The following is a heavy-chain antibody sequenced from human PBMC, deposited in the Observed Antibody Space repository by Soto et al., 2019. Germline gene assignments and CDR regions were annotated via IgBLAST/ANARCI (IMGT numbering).Heavy chain of an antibody. J-gene: IGHJ6*02. V-gene: IGHV1-69*13. CDR1: GGTFSSYA. CDR2: IIPIFGTA. D-gene: IGHD2-2*01. CDR3: ADSGGCSSTSCYRYPNQIEKYYYYYGMDV. Sequence: ASVKVSCKASGGTFSSYAISWVRQAPGQGLEWMGGIIPIFGTANYAQKFQGRVTITADESTSTAYMELSSLRSEDTAVYYCADSGGCSSTSCYRYPNQIEKYYYYYGMDVWGQGTTVTVSS.